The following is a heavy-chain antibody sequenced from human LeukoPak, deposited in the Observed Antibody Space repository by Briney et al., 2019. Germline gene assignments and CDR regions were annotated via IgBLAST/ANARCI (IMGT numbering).Heavy chain of an antibody. CDR3: AREGMAGTPTNWFDP. V-gene: IGHV4-61*02. D-gene: IGHD1-7*01. CDR1: GGSISSGSYY. J-gene: IGHJ5*02. CDR2: IYTSGST. Sequence: SETLSLTCTVSGGSISSGSYYWSWVRQPAGTGLEWIGRIYTSGSTNYNPSLESRVTISVDTSKNQFSLKLSSVTAADTAVYYCAREGMAGTPTNWFDPWGQGTLVTVSS.